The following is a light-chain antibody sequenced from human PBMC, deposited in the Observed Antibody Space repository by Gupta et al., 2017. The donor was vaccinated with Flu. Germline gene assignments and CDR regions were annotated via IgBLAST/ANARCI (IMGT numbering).Light chain of an antibody. CDR2: DVN. Sequence: QSALTQPRSASGSPGQSVAISCTGTGSDVGGYDYVSWYQQSPGQAPKLIIYDVNNRPSGGPDRFTGATSGNTASLTISGLQPADEDDYHCNSYGDAIVFGGGTRLTVL. J-gene: IGLJ2*01. V-gene: IGLV2-11*01. CDR3: NSYGDAIV. CDR1: GSDVGGYDY.